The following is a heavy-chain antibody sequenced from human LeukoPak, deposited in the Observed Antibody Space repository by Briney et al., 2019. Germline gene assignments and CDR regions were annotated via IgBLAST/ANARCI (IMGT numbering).Heavy chain of an antibody. CDR2: IYYSGST. CDR1: GGSVSSYY. D-gene: IGHD6-13*01. Sequence: PSETLSLTCTVSGGSVSSYYWSWIRQPPGKGLEWIGYIYYSGSTNYNPSLKSRVTISVDTSKNQFSLKLSSVTAADTAVYYCARGHSSSWYAVDYWGQGTLVTVSS. J-gene: IGHJ4*02. CDR3: ARGHSSSWYAVDY. V-gene: IGHV4-59*02.